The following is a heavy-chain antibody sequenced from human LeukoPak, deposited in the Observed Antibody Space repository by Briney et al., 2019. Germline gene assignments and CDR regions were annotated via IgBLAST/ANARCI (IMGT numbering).Heavy chain of an antibody. CDR1: GASITTYY. D-gene: IGHD1-14*01. Sequence: PSETLSLTWTVSGASITTYYYSWIRQPPGKGLGWVGYIYTSGSTNYNPSLKSRLTMSVDTSKNQFSLKLSSVTAADTAAYYCARHVSPDEDYMDVWGKGTTVTVSS. V-gene: IGHV4-4*09. CDR3: ARHVSPDEDYMDV. J-gene: IGHJ6*03. CDR2: IYTSGST.